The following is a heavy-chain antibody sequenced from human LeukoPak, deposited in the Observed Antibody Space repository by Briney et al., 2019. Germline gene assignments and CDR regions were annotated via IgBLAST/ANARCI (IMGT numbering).Heavy chain of an antibody. Sequence: ASVKVSCKASGYTFTGYYMHWVRQAPGQGLEWMGWINPNSGGTNYAQKFQGRVTMTRDTSISTAYMELSRLRSDDTAVYYCARGGYFSDYYDSSGQKQGDWFDPWGQGTLVTVSS. CDR1: GYTFTGYY. V-gene: IGHV1-2*02. J-gene: IGHJ5*02. CDR2: INPNSGGT. D-gene: IGHD3-22*01. CDR3: ARGGYFSDYYDSSGQKQGDWFDP.